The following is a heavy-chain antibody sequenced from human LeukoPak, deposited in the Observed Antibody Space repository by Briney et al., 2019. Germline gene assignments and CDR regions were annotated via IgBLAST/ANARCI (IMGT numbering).Heavy chain of an antibody. D-gene: IGHD3-3*01. CDR3: ARSPGATIFGVVTNSWFDP. CDR2: IIPIFGTA. J-gene: IGHJ5*02. CDR1: GGTFSSYA. Sequence: SVKVSCKASGGTFSSYAISWVRQAPGQGLEWMGRIIPIFGTANYAQKFQGRVTITTDESTSTAYMELSSLRSEDTAVYYCARSPGATIFGVVTNSWFDPWGQGTLVTVSS. V-gene: IGHV1-69*05.